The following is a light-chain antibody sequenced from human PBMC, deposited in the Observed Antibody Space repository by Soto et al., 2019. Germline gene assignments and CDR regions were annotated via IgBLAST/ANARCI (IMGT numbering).Light chain of an antibody. CDR3: SSFTTSSTYV. Sequence: QSALTQPASVSGSPGQSIAISCTGTRSDVGLYNYVSWYQQHPDKVPKLIIYDVTNRPSGVSDRFSGSKSGNTASLTISGLQADDEADYYCSSFTTSSTYVFGTGTKVTVL. V-gene: IGLV2-14*01. CDR1: RSDVGLYNY. J-gene: IGLJ1*01. CDR2: DVT.